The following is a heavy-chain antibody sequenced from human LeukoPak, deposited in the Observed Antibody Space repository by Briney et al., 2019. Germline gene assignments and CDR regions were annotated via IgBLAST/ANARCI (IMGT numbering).Heavy chain of an antibody. CDR2: INGDGTST. V-gene: IGHV3-74*03. CDR3: ARASTTVPNLLDY. J-gene: IGHJ4*02. D-gene: IGHD4-17*01. Sequence: GGSLRLSCAASGFTFSTYWMHWVRQAPGKGLLWVSRINGDGTSTKYAYSVKGRFTISRDNTRHTLYLQMSSLRAEDTAVYYCARASTTVPNLLDYWGQGTLVTVSS. CDR1: GFTFSTYW.